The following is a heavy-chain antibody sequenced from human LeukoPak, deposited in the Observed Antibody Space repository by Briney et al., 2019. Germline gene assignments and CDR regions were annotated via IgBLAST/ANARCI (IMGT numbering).Heavy chain of an antibody. CDR1: GFTFSDYY. Sequence: GGSLRISCAASGFTFSDYYMSWIRQAPGKGLEWVSYISGDSAYTNYADSVKGRFTISRDNAKNSLYLQMSSLRAEDTAVYYCARVSGADIVVVVSEGWFDPWGQGTLVTVSS. V-gene: IGHV3-11*06. J-gene: IGHJ5*01. CDR3: ARVSGADIVVVVSEGWFDP. D-gene: IGHD2-15*01. CDR2: ISGDSAYT.